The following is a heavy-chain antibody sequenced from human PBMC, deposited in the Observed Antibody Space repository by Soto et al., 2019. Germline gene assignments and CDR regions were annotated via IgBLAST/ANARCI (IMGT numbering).Heavy chain of an antibody. Sequence: RLSCAASGFTFSNYAIHWVRQAPGKGLEWVAVISYDGSNKYYADSVKGRFTISRDNSKNTLYLQMNSLRTEDTAVYYCARDFHAETYWGPGTPVTVSS. CDR2: ISYDGSNK. CDR1: GFTFSNYA. V-gene: IGHV3-30*14. J-gene: IGHJ4*02. CDR3: ARDFHAETY.